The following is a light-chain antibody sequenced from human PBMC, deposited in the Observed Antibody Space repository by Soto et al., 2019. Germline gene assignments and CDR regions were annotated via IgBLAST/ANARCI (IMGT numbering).Light chain of an antibody. CDR1: QGIRND. Sequence: AIQMTQSPSSLSASVGDRVTITCRASQGIRNDLGWYQQKPGKAPKLLIYAASSLQSGVPSRFSGSGSGTDFILTISSLQPEDFVYYYCLQDYNYPWTFGQGTKVEIK. CDR3: LQDYNYPWT. CDR2: AAS. V-gene: IGKV1-6*01. J-gene: IGKJ1*01.